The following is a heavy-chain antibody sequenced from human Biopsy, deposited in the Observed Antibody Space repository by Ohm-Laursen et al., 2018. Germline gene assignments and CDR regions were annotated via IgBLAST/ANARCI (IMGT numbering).Heavy chain of an antibody. CDR1: GESSSGYF. CDR2: ISASGNHI. J-gene: IGHJ4*02. Sequence: GTLSLTCAVNGESSSGYFWNWVRQAPGKGLEWVSSISASGNHIYYTDSVKGRFTVSRDNGKNSVYLQMNSLRVEDTAVYYCARDGEAKYCKHGVCPSDFWGQGTLVTVSS. CDR3: ARDGEAKYCKHGVCPSDF. V-gene: IGHV3-21*01. D-gene: IGHD2-8*01.